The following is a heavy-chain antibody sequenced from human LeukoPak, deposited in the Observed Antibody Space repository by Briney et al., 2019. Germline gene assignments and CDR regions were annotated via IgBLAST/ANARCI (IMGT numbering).Heavy chain of an antibody. CDR2: ISSSGSTI. J-gene: IGHJ4*02. V-gene: IGHV3-48*03. CDR1: GFTFSSYE. D-gene: IGHD3-10*01. CDR3: ARSPKGPLLWFGELLS. Sequence: PGGSLRLSCAASGFTFSSYEMNWVRQAPGKGLEWVSYISSSGSTIYYADSVKGRFTISRDNAKNSLYLQMNSLRAEDTAVYYCARSPKGPLLWFGELLSWGQGTLVTVSS.